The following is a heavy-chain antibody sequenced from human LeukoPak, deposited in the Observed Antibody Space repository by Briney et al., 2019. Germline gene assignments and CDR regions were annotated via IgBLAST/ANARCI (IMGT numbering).Heavy chain of an antibody. J-gene: IGHJ4*02. Sequence: SVTVSCKASGGTFSSYAISWVRQAPGQGLEWMGGIMPTFGAANYAQKFQGRVTITTDEFTNTAYMELSSLRSEDTAVYYCARGLLRGVMRFDYWGQGSLVTVSS. CDR3: ARGLLRGVMRFDY. CDR1: GGTFSSYA. D-gene: IGHD3-10*01. CDR2: IMPTFGAA. V-gene: IGHV1-69*05.